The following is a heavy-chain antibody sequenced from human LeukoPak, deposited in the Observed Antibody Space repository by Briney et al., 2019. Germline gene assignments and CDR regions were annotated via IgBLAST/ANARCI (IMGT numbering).Heavy chain of an antibody. J-gene: IGHJ1*01. CDR2: IKQDGSEK. CDR3: ARARAAPLGAAEYFQH. CDR1: GFTFSSYW. V-gene: IGHV3-7*04. Sequence: PGGSLRLSCAASGFTFSSYWMSWVRQAPGKGLEWVANIKQDGSEKYYVDSVKGRFTISRDNAKNSLYLQMNSLRAEDTAVYYCARARAAPLGAAEYFQHWGQGTLVTVSS. D-gene: IGHD3-10*01.